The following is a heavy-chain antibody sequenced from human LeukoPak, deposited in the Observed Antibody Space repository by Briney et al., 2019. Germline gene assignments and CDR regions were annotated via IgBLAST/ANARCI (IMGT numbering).Heavy chain of an antibody. CDR1: GYTFTSYP. J-gene: IGHJ4*02. CDR2: INIVNGNT. D-gene: IGHD6-13*01. Sequence: ASVKVSCKASGYTFTSYPLHWVRQAPGQRLEWMGWINIVNGNTKYSQKFQGRVTITRDTSASTAYMELSSLRSEDTAVYYCAREDGWIAAAGTGFDYWGQGTLVTVSS. CDR3: AREDGWIAAAGTGFDY. V-gene: IGHV1-3*04.